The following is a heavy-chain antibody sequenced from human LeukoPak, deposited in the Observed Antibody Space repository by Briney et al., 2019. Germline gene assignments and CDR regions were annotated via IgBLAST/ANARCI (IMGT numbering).Heavy chain of an antibody. CDR2: IKSKTDGGTT. D-gene: IGHD4-23*01. Sequence: GGSLRLSCAASGFIFSNAWMTWVRQAPGKGLEWVGRIKSKTDGGTTDYAALVKGRFTISRDNAKNSLYLQMNSLRAEDTAVYYCARDAPADYGGIDYWGQGTLVTVSS. CDR3: ARDAPADYGGIDY. CDR1: GFIFSNAW. V-gene: IGHV3-15*01. J-gene: IGHJ4*02.